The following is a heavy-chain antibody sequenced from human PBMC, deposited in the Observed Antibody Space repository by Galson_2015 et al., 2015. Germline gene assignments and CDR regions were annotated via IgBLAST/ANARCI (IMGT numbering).Heavy chain of an antibody. D-gene: IGHD3-22*01. J-gene: IGHJ2*01. CDR2: IYYSGST. CDR1: GGSISSSSYY. CDR3: ARLSFYYYDSSGYPYYWYFDL. V-gene: IGHV4-39*01. Sequence: ETLSLTCTVSGGSISSSSYYWGWIRQPPGKGLEWIGSIYYSGSTYYNPSLKSRVTISVDTSKNQFSLKLSSVTAADTAVYYCARLSFYYYDSSGYPYYWYFDLWGRGTLVTVSS.